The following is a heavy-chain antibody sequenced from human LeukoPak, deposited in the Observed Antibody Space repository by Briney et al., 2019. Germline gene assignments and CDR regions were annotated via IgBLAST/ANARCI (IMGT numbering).Heavy chain of an antibody. D-gene: IGHD3-10*01. CDR2: INHSGST. Sequence: SETLSLTCAVYGGSFSGYYWSWIRQPPGKGLEWIGEINHSGSTNYNPSLKSRVTISVDTSKNQFSLKLSSVTAADTAVYYCARLGFGDLDPWGQGTLVTVSS. J-gene: IGHJ5*02. CDR3: ARLGFGDLDP. V-gene: IGHV4-34*01. CDR1: GGSFSGYY.